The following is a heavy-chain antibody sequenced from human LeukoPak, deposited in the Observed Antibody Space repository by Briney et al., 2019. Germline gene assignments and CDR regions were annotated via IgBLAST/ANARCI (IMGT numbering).Heavy chain of an antibody. D-gene: IGHD4-17*01. V-gene: IGHV4-59*01. CDR3: VRSRSGTYGWFDP. CDR1: GGSITTYY. CDR2: IYYSGTS. J-gene: IGHJ5*02. Sequence: NASETLSLTCTDSGGSITTYYCSWIRQPPGKWWECIGFIYYSGTSNYNPSLKARFTISVDTSRDRFSLKLTSVTPTATAWYTCVRSRSGTYGWFDPWGQGTLVTVSS.